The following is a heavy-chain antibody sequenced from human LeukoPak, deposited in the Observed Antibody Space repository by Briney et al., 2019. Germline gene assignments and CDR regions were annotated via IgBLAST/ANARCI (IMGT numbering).Heavy chain of an antibody. CDR3: ARDTPQYSSGWYYFDY. CDR2: ISADNGNT. J-gene: IGHJ4*02. D-gene: IGHD6-19*01. Sequence: RWASVKVSCKASGYTFTSYGISWVRQAPGQGLEGMGWISADNGNTNYAQKFQGRVTMTTETSTSTAYMELRSLRSDDTAVYYCARDTPQYSSGWYYFDYWGQGTLVTVSS. CDR1: GYTFTSYG. V-gene: IGHV1-18*04.